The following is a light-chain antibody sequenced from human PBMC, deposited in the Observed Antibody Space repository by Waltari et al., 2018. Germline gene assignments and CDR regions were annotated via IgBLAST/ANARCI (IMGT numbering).Light chain of an antibody. J-gene: IGKJ4*01. V-gene: IGKV3-20*01. Sequence: EIVLTQSPGTLSLSPGERATLFCRASQSVTSISLSWYQQKLGQAPGLLIYGTSSRATGTPDRFSGSGSGTDFTLTISRLEPEDVAVYYCQQYDGEVVTFGGGTKVEI. CDR1: QSVTSIS. CDR2: GTS. CDR3: QQYDGEVVT.